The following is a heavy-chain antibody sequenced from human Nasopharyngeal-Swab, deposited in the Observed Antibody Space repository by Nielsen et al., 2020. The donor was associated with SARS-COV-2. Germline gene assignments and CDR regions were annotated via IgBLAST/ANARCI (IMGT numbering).Heavy chain of an antibody. CDR2: ISSSSSYI. D-gene: IGHD3-3*01. J-gene: IGHJ4*02. V-gene: IGHV3-21*01. Sequence: WIRQPPGKGLEWVSSISSSSSYIYYADSVKGRFTISRDNHKNSLYLQMNSLRAEDTAVYYCARGGIIGVVIILTPVDYWGQGTPVTVSS. CDR3: ARGGIIGVVIILTPVDY.